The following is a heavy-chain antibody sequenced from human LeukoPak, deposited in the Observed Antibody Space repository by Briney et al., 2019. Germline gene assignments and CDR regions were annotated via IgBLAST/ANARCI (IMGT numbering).Heavy chain of an antibody. CDR2: IKQDGSEK. V-gene: IGHV3-7*01. D-gene: IGHD3-16*01. CDR3: ARDTRDYDYVWGSWYYFDY. Sequence: GGSLRLFCAASGFTFSSYWMSWVRQAPGKGLEWVANIKQDGSEKYYVDSVKGRFTISRDNAKNSLYLQMNSLRAEDTAVYYCARDTRDYDYVWGSWYYFDYWGQETLVTVSS. CDR1: GFTFSSYW. J-gene: IGHJ4*02.